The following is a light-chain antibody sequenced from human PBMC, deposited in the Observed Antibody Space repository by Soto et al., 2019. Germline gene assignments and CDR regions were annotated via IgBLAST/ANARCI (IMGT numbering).Light chain of an antibody. V-gene: IGLV1-44*01. Sequence: QSALTQPPSASGTPGQRVTISCSGSSSNIGSNTVNWYQQLPGTAPELLIYSNNQRPSGVPDRFSGSKSGTSASLAISGLQSEDEADYYCAAWDDSLNGYVFGTGTKVPVL. J-gene: IGLJ1*01. CDR3: AAWDDSLNGYV. CDR1: SSNIGSNT. CDR2: SNN.